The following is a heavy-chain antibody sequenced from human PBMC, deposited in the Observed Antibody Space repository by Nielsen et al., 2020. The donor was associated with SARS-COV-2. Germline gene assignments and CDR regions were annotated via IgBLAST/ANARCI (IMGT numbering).Heavy chain of an antibody. CDR2: INPSGSGT. D-gene: IGHD3-3*01. CDR3: AGGADFWSGTQKYYMDV. J-gene: IGHJ6*04. Sequence: GESLKISCSASGFTFSSTWMDWVRHAPGQGLVWASRINPSGSGTAYADSVKGRFAVSRDNAENTVVLQIHSLRVEDTAVYYCAGGADFWSGTQKYYMDVWGKGTTVTVSS. V-gene: IGHV3-74*01. CDR1: GFTFSSTW.